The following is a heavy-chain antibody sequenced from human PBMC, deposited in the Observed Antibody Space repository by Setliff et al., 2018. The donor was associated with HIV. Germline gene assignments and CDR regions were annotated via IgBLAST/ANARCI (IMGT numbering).Heavy chain of an antibody. CDR2: INPSGGGT. V-gene: IGHV1-46*01. J-gene: IGHJ4*02. CDR1: GYTFTAYY. Sequence: ASVKVSCKASGYTFTAYYMHWVRQAPGQGLEWMGIINPSGGGTNFAQKFQGRVTMTRDTSTSTVYMELSSLRSEDTAVYYCARVPGPAAHLTFDYWGQGTLVTVSS. D-gene: IGHD2-2*01. CDR3: ARVPGPAAHLTFDY.